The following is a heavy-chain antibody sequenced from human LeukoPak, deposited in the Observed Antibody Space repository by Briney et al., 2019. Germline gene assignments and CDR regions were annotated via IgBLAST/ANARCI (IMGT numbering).Heavy chain of an antibody. J-gene: IGHJ4*02. CDR2: ISGSGGNT. Sequence: GGSLRLSCAASGFTFSSYAMSWVRQAPGKGLEWVSAISGSGGNTYYADSVKGRFTISRDNSKNTLYLQMNSLRDEDAAVYYCAKSRYTGPPLYWGQGTLVTVSS. D-gene: IGHD3-16*02. CDR1: GFTFSSYA. CDR3: AKSRYTGPPLY. V-gene: IGHV3-23*01.